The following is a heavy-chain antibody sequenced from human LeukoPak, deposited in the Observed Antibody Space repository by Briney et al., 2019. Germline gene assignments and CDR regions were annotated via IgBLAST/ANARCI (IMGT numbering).Heavy chain of an antibody. D-gene: IGHD2-15*01. J-gene: IGHJ6*03. Sequence: SETLSLTCTVSGGSISSSSYYWGWIRQPPGKGLEWIGSIYYSGSTYYNPSLKSRVTISVDTSKNQFPLKLSSVTAADTAVYYCARTVAGPRYYYYYMDVWGKGTTVTVSS. CDR2: IYYSGST. V-gene: IGHV4-39*01. CDR1: GGSISSSSYY. CDR3: ARTVAGPRYYYYYMDV.